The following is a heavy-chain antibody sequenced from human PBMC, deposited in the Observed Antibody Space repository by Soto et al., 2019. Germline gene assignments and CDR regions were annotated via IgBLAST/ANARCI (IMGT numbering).Heavy chain of an antibody. Sequence: PSETLSLTCTASGGSISSGGYYWSWIRQHPGKGLEWIGYIYYSGSTYYNPSLKSRVTISVDTSKNQFSLKLSSVTAADTAVYYCARAWFDWADSDNWFDPPGQGTIVT. V-gene: IGHV4-31*02. CDR1: GGSISSGGYY. CDR3: ARAWFDWADSDNWFDP. J-gene: IGHJ5*02. CDR2: IYYSGST. D-gene: IGHD3-9*01.